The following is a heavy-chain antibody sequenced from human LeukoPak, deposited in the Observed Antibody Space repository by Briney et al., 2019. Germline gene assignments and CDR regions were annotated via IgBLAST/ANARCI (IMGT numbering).Heavy chain of an antibody. CDR2: IIPIFGTA. V-gene: IGHV1-69*13. CDR3: ARGVIPYSSFDY. J-gene: IGHJ4*02. CDR1: GGTFSSYA. Sequence: ASVKVSCKASGGTFSSYAISWVRQAPGQGLEWIGGIIPIFGTANYAQKFQGGVTITADESTSTAYMELSSLRSEDTAVYYCARGVIPYSSFDYWGQGTLVTVSS. D-gene: IGHD6-13*01.